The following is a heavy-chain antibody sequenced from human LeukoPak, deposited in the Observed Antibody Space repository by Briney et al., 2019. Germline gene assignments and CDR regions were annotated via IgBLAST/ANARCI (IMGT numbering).Heavy chain of an antibody. CDR3: ARVKGTERDY. D-gene: IGHD3/OR15-3a*01. Sequence: SGGSLRLSCAASGFTFSTYSMNWVRQAPGKGLEWVSSISGSSTYIFYADSVKGRFTISRDYAKNSLYLQMNSLRVEDTAVYYCARVKGTERDYWGQGTLVTVSS. CDR1: GFTFSTYS. CDR2: ISGSSTYI. J-gene: IGHJ4*02. V-gene: IGHV3-21*01.